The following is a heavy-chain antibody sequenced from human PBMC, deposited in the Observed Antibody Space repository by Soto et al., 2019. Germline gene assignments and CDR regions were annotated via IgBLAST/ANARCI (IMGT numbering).Heavy chain of an antibody. D-gene: IGHD2-8*02. Sequence: EVQVVESGGGLVQPGGSLRLSCAASGFTFSTYSMNWVRQAPGKGLEWVSEISSTGNTIYYQDSVKGQFTISRDTAKKTLYLKTNSLRAEKTAVYYGARSGYFDYGGEGTLVSVCS. CDR2: ISSTGNTI. CDR1: GFTFSTYS. V-gene: IGHV3-48*01. CDR3: ARSGYFDY. J-gene: IGHJ4*02.